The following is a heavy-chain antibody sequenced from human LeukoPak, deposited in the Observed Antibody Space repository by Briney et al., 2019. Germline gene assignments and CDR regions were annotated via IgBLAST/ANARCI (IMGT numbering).Heavy chain of an antibody. CDR3: AKDWGYGEAGIDF. V-gene: IGHV3-7*04. CDR1: GFTFSTCW. Sequence: PGGSLRLSCAASGFTFSTCWMSWVRQAPGKGLEWVAIIKGDGSEKAYVDSVKGRFSISRDNAENSLYLQMSSLRAEDTAVYYCAKDWGYGEAGIDFWGQGTLVTASS. CDR2: IKGDGSEK. J-gene: IGHJ4*02. D-gene: IGHD6-13*01.